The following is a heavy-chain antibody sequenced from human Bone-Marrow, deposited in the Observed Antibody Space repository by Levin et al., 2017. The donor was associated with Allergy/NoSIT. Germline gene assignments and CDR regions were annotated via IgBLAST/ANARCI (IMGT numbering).Heavy chain of an antibody. J-gene: IGHJ6*02. V-gene: IGHV3-74*01. CDR3: ARPAPSISIFGSGVGMDV. D-gene: IGHD3-3*01. Sequence: PGESLKISCAASGFTLSSYWLYWVRQPPGKGLVWVSHINRDGSNTTYADSVKGRFTISRDNAKNTLYLQMNSLRAEDTAVYFCARPAPSISIFGSGVGMDVWGQGTTVTVSS. CDR2: INRDGSNT. CDR1: GFTLSSYW.